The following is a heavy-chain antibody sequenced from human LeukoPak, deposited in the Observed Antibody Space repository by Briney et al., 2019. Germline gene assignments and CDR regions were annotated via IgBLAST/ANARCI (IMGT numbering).Heavy chain of an antibody. CDR3: ASEAHSSGPSLFDI. Sequence: GGSLRLSCAASGFTFSSYSMNWVRQAPGKGLEWVSSISSSSSYIYYADSVKGRFTISRDNAKNSLYLQMNSLRAEDTAVYYCASEAHSSGPSLFDIWGQGTMVTVSS. V-gene: IGHV3-21*01. D-gene: IGHD3-22*01. CDR1: GFTFSSYS. CDR2: ISSSSSYI. J-gene: IGHJ3*02.